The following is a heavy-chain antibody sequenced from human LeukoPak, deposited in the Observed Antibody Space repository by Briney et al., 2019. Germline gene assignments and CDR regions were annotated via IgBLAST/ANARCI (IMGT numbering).Heavy chain of an antibody. CDR2: IYYSGST. J-gene: IGHJ4*02. D-gene: IGHD3-22*01. CDR3: ATHKGLTYYYDSGDYYFDY. Sequence: SETLSLTGTVSGGSISSYYWSWIRQPPGKGLEWIGYIYYSGSTNYNPSLKSRVTISVDTSKNQFSLKLSSVTAADTAVYYCATHKGLTYYYDSGDYYFDYWGQGTLVTVSS. V-gene: IGHV4-59*08. CDR1: GGSISSYY.